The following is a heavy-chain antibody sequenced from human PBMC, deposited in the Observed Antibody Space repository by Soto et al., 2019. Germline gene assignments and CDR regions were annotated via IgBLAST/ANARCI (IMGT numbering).Heavy chain of an antibody. CDR3: AKDEDYSSSIKGYYYGMDV. V-gene: IGHV3-30*18. CDR2: ISYDGSNK. J-gene: IGHJ6*02. CDR1: GFTFSSYG. D-gene: IGHD6-6*01. Sequence: QVQLVESGGGVVQPGRSLRLSCAASGFTFSSYGMHWVRQAPGKGLEWVAVISYDGSNKYYADSVKGRFTISRDNSKNTLYLQMTSLRAEDTAVYYCAKDEDYSSSIKGYYYGMDVWGQGTTFTVSS.